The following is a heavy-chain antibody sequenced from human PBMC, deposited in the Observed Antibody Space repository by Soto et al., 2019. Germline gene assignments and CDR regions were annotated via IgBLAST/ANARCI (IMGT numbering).Heavy chain of an antibody. D-gene: IGHD3-16*02. Sequence: PGESLKISCKGSGYSFTSYWIGWVRQMPGKGLEWMGIIYPGDSDTRYSPSFQGQVTISADKSISTAYLQWSSLKASDTAMYYCARQYYDYFWGSYRGGVYYYYYYMDVWGKGTTVTVPS. CDR2: IYPGDSDT. J-gene: IGHJ6*03. CDR1: GYSFTSYW. V-gene: IGHV5-51*01. CDR3: ARQYYDYFWGSYRGGVYYYYYYMDV.